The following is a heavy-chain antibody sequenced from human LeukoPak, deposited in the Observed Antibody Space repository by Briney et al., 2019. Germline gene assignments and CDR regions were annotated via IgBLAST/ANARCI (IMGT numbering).Heavy chain of an antibody. CDR1: GFTVSSNY. CDR2: IYSGGST. V-gene: IGHV3-66*01. CDR3: AREDDSRGYYYYGMDV. Sequence: SGGSLRLSCAASGFTVSSNYMSWVRQAPGKGLEWVSVIYSGGSTCYADSVKGRFTISRDNSKNTLYLQMNSLRAEDTAVYYCAREDDSRGYYYYGMDVWGQGTTVTVSS. D-gene: IGHD3-22*01. J-gene: IGHJ6*02.